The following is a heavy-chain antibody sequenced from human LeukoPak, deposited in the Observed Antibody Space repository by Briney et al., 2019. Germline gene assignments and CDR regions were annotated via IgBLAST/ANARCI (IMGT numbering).Heavy chain of an antibody. CDR3: ARDLTRYDYSNSGPVDY. CDR1: GYTFTSYG. J-gene: IGHJ4*02. D-gene: IGHD4-11*01. V-gene: IGHV1-18*01. Sequence: GASVKVSCKASGYTFTSYGISWVRQAPGQGLEWMGWISAYNGNTNYAQKLRGRVTMTTDTSTSTAYVELRSLRSDDTAVYYCARDLTRYDYSNSGPVDYWGQGTLVTVSS. CDR2: ISAYNGNT.